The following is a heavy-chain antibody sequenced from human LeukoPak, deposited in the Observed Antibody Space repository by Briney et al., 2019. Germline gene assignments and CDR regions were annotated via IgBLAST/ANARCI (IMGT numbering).Heavy chain of an antibody. V-gene: IGHV4-30-2*01. Sequence: SQTLSLTCAVSGGSISSGDYSWSWIRQPPGKGPEWMGYIFHTGSTYYNPSLKSRVTISVDTSKNQFSLKLSSVTAADTAVYYCARGFWSGTHDYWGQGTLVTVSS. CDR2: IFHTGST. CDR1: GGSISSGDYS. CDR3: ARGFWSGTHDY. J-gene: IGHJ4*02. D-gene: IGHD3-10*01.